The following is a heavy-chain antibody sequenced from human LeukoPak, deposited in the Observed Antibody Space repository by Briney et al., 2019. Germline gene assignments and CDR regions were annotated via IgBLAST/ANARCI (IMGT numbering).Heavy chain of an antibody. CDR3: VKHSAPVLAAARFDY. CDR1: GFTFTSYA. D-gene: IGHD3-3*02. Sequence: GGSLRLSCAASGFTFTSYAMSWVRQASRKGLEWVSVISGSGTNTYYADSVKGRFTISRDNSKNTLYLQMNSLRAEDTALYYCVKHSAPVLAAARFDYWGQGNLVTVSS. V-gene: IGHV3-23*01. J-gene: IGHJ4*02. CDR2: ISGSGTNT.